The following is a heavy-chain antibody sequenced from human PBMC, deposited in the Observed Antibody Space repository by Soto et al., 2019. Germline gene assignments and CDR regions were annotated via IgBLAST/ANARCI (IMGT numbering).Heavy chain of an antibody. D-gene: IGHD2-2*01. CDR1: GFTFSSYA. J-gene: IGHJ4*02. Sequence: GGSLRLSCAASGFTFSSYAMSWVRQAPGKGLEWVSAISGSGGSTYYADSVKGRFTISRDNSKNTLYLQMNSLRAEDTAVYYCAKDGDIVVVPAARNYFDYWGQGTLVTVSS. CDR2: ISGSGGST. V-gene: IGHV3-23*01. CDR3: AKDGDIVVVPAARNYFDY.